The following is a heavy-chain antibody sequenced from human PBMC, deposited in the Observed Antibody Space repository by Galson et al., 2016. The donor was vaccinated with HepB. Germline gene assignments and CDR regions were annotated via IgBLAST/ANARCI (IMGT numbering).Heavy chain of an antibody. J-gene: IGHJ4*01. CDR3: ARRNIALDGSFDN. D-gene: IGHD6-13*01. V-gene: IGHV3-9*01. CDR1: GFRFDDYG. Sequence: SLRLSCAASGFRFDDYGMHWVRQGPGKGLEWVSSINWNSGSIGYADSVKGRFIISRDNAKNSLHLEMGSLRAEDTALYYCARRNIALDGSFDNWGHGTLVTVSS. CDR2: INWNSGSI.